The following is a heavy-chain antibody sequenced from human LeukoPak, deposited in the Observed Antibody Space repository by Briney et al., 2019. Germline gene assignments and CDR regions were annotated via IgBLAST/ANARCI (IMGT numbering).Heavy chain of an antibody. D-gene: IGHD4-17*01. CDR1: GFTFSSYA. V-gene: IGHV3-53*01. Sequence: PGGSLRLSCAASGFTFSSYAMSWVRQAPGKGLEWVSVIYSGGSTYYADSVKGRFTISRDNSKNTLYLQMNSLRAEDTAVYYCARVVFGDYLDYWGQGTLVTVSS. CDR2: IYSGGST. J-gene: IGHJ4*02. CDR3: ARVVFGDYLDY.